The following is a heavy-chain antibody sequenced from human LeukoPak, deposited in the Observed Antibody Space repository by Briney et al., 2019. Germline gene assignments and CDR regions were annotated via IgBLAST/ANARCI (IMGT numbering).Heavy chain of an antibody. D-gene: IGHD3-22*01. J-gene: IGHJ3*02. CDR2: IYYSGST. Sequence: SETLSLTCTVSGGSISSYYWSWIRQAPGKGLEWIGYIYYSGSTNYNPSLKSRVTISVDTSKNQFSLKLSSVTAADTAVYFCARGPYSYDSSGAFDIWGQGTMVTVSS. CDR3: ARGPYSYDSSGAFDI. V-gene: IGHV4-59*08. CDR1: GGSISSYY.